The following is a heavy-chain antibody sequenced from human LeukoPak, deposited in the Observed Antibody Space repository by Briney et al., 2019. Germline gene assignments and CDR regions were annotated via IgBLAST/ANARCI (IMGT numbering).Heavy chain of an antibody. CDR2: INPNSGGT. D-gene: IGHD6-13*01. CDR3: ARSPSWSSSWYDY. Sequence: GASVKVSCKASGYTFTGCYMHWVRQAPGQGLEWMGWINPNSGGTNYAQKFQGRVTMTRDTSISTAYMELSRLRSDDTAVYYCARSPSWSSSWYDYWGQGTLVTVSS. J-gene: IGHJ4*02. V-gene: IGHV1-2*02. CDR1: GYTFTGCY.